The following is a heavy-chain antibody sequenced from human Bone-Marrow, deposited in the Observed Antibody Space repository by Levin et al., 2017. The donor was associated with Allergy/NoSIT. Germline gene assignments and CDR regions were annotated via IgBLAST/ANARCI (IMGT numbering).Heavy chain of an antibody. J-gene: IGHJ4*02. CDR1: GFTFDEYT. Sequence: GESLKISCVASGFTFDEYTMHWVRQAPGKGLEWVSLISADGGYTYYTDSVEGRFTISRDNGKNSLYLEMNSLRTEDTALYFCSKDVSGDLVGTTSLFDCWGQGTLVTVSS. V-gene: IGHV3-43*01. CDR2: ISADGGYT. CDR3: SKDVSGDLVGTTSLFDC. D-gene: IGHD1-26*01.